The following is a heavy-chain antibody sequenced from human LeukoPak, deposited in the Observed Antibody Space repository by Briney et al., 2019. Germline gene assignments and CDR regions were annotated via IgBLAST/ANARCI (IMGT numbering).Heavy chain of an antibody. CDR1: GGSFSSPTYF. J-gene: IGHJ3*02. D-gene: IGHD3-9*01. CDR3: ARQDYDILTGYSVGAFDI. CDR2: IYYSGST. V-gene: IGHV4-39*01. Sequence: SETLSLTCTISGGSFSSPTYFWGWVRQSPGKGLEWIGSIYYSGSTYYNPSLKSRVTISVDTSKNQFSLKLSSVTAADTAVYYCARQDYDILTGYSVGAFDIWGQGTMVTVSS.